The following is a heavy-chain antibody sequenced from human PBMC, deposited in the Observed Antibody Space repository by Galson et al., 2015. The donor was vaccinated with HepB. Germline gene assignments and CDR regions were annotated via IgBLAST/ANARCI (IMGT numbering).Heavy chain of an antibody. CDR2: IDWDDDK. J-gene: IGHJ4*02. Sequence: PALVKPTQTLTLTCTFSGFSLSTSGMCVSWIRQPPGKALEWLALIDWDDDKYYSTSLKTRLTISKDTSKNQVVLTMTNMDPVDTATYYCARGLGGYNSPCSSLDYWGQGTLVTVSS. CDR3: ARGLGGYNSPCSSLDY. D-gene: IGHD5-24*01. V-gene: IGHV2-70*01. CDR1: GFSLSTSGMC.